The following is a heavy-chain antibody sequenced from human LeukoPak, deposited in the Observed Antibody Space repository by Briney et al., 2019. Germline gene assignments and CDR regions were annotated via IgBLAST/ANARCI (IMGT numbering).Heavy chain of an antibody. CDR3: ARELSQIVWGGLDY. V-gene: IGHV3-23*01. D-gene: IGHD2-21*01. CDR2: VDGGGGGT. CDR1: GFTLSSYA. Sequence: GGSLRLSCAASGFTLSSYAMTWVRQAPGRGLEWVSSVDGGGGGTYYADSVKGRFTISRDNSKNTVFLQMNSLRVEDTAVYYCARELSQIVWGGLDYGGQGTLVSVSS. J-gene: IGHJ4*02.